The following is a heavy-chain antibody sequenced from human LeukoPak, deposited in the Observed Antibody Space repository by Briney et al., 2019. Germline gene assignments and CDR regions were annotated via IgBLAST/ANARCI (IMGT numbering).Heavy chain of an antibody. CDR2: ISAYNGNT. Sequence: ASVKVSCKASGYTFTSYGISWVRQAPGQGLEWMGWISAYNGNTNYAQKLQGRVTMTTDTSTSTAYMELSSLRSEDTAVYYCARSGPEANTYYYDSSGYPYDYWGQGTLVTVSS. CDR1: GYTFTSYG. CDR3: ARSGPEANTYYYDSSGYPYDY. V-gene: IGHV1-18*01. J-gene: IGHJ4*02. D-gene: IGHD3-22*01.